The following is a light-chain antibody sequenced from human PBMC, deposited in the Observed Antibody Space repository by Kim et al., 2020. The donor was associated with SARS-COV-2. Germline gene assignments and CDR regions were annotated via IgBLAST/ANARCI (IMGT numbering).Light chain of an antibody. J-gene: IGLJ3*02. CDR1: TSDIGNHL. CDR2: GDD. CDR3: GTWDSSLNIGV. Sequence: QSVLTQPPSVSAAPGQKVTISCSGSTSDIGNHLVAWYQQVPGTAPKLLIYGDDKRHSGIPDRFTASKSGNSATLTIAGLQTGDEADYYCGTWDSSLNIGVFGGGTQLTVL. V-gene: IGLV1-51*01.